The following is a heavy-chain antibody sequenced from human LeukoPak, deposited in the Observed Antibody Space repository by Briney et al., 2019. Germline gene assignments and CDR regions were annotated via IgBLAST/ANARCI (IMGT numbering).Heavy chain of an antibody. Sequence: PGGSLRLSCAASGLTFSRFAMSWVRQAPGKGLEWVSAASVNGRSTYYPDSVQGRFTISRDNSKNTLYLQMNSLRDEDTAVYYCAKARSGDYLSDAFDIWGQGIMVTVSS. J-gene: IGHJ3*02. CDR2: ASVNGRST. CDR1: GLTFSRFA. D-gene: IGHD4-17*01. CDR3: AKARSGDYLSDAFDI. V-gene: IGHV3-23*01.